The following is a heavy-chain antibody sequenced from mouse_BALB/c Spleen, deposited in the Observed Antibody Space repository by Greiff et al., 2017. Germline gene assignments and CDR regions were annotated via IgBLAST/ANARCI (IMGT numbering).Heavy chain of an antibody. J-gene: IGHJ3*01. CDR1: GFTFSDYY. Sequence: EVMLVESGGGLVKPGGSLKLSCAASGFTFSDYYMYWVRQTPEKRLEWVATISDGGSYTYYPDSVKGRFTISRDNAKNNLYLQMSSLKSEDTAMYYCARGGYYRYDEAWFAYWGQGTLVTVSA. V-gene: IGHV5-4*02. CDR2: ISDGGSYT. D-gene: IGHD2-14*01. CDR3: ARGGYYRYDEAWFAY.